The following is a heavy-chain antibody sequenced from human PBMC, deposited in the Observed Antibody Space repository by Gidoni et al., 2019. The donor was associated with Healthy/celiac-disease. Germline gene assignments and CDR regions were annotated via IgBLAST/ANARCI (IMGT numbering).Heavy chain of an antibody. Sequence: QPQLQASGPGLVKPPSTLPLPCTVPCGSISSSRSYWGWIRQPPGKGLEWIGSIYYSGSTYYNPSLKSRVTISVDTSKNQFSLKLSSVAAADTAVYYCARELAAAGGSAWQYYGMDVWGQGTTVTVSS. V-gene: IGHV4-39*07. CDR1: CGSISSSRSY. D-gene: IGHD6-13*01. CDR2: IYYSGST. J-gene: IGHJ6*02. CDR3: ARELAAAGGSAWQYYGMDV.